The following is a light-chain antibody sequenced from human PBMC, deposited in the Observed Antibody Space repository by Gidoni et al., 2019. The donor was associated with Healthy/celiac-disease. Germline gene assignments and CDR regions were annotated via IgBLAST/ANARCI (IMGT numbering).Light chain of an antibody. J-gene: IGKJ4*01. V-gene: IGKV1-39*01. CDR2: AAS. Sequence: DTQMTPSPSSLSASVGDRVTITCRASQSISSYLNWYQQKPGKAPKLLIYAASSLQSGVPSRFSGSGSGTDFTLTISSLQPEDFATYYCQQSYSTPRLTFGGXTKVEIK. CDR3: QQSYSTPRLT. CDR1: QSISSY.